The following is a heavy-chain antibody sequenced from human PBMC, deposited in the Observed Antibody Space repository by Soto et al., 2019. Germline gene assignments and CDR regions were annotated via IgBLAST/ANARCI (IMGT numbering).Heavy chain of an antibody. CDR1: GYVFTAHG. CDR2: INIQNANT. CDR3: VVWDYYDKSVDH. V-gene: IGHV1-18*01. J-gene: IGHJ4*02. D-gene: IGHD3-22*01. Sequence: QLVQSAAEMKKPGASMKVSCQTSGYVFTAHGISWVRQAPGQGPEWMGWINIQNANTNYTEKFQGRLTITADTSTSTAYMELRSLRSDDTAVYYCVVWDYYDKSVDHWGQGTLVTVSS.